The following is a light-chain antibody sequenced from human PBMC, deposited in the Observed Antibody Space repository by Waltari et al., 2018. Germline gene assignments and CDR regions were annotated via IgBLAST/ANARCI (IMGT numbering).Light chain of an antibody. CDR3: QQRSNWPPT. Sequence: EIVLTQSPATLSLSPGERATLSCRASQSVSSYLACYQQKPGQAPRLLIYDTSNRATGIPARFSGSGSGTDFTLTISSLEPEDVAVYYCQQRSNWPPTFGQGTRLEIK. V-gene: IGKV3-11*01. CDR1: QSVSSY. J-gene: IGKJ5*01. CDR2: DTS.